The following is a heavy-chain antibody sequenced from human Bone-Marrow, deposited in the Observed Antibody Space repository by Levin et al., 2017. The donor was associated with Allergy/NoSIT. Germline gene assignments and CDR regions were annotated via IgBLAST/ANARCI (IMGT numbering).Heavy chain of an antibody. V-gene: IGHV3-74*03. CDR2: INGDGSTT. CDR3: VRGSSSSWSFLGNNFFET. Sequence: GGSLRLSCRASGFTFTSYWMHWVRQAPGKGLVWVSRINGDGSTTAYADSVKGRFTVSRDNANTLYLQMNSLREEDTAFYYCVRGSSSSWSFLGNNFFETWGPGTLVTVSS. CDR1: GFTFTSYW. D-gene: IGHD3-22*01. J-gene: IGHJ5*02.